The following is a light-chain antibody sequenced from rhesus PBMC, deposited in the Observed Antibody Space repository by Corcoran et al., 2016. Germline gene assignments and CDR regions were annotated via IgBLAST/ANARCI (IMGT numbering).Light chain of an antibody. CDR3: RQHNSYPLT. CDR1: QGISSY. Sequence: DIQMTQSPSSLSASVGDTVTITCRASQGISSYLNWFQQKPGKAPKRLIYPASSLESGLPSRFSGSGSGTEFTLTISSLQPEDFAAYYCRQHNSYPLTFGGGTKVEIK. J-gene: IGKJ4*01. V-gene: IGKV1-28*01. CDR2: PAS.